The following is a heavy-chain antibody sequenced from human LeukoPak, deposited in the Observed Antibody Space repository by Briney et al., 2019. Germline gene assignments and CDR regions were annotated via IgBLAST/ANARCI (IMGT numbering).Heavy chain of an antibody. CDR2: IYYSGST. D-gene: IGHD3-3*01. Sequence: PSETLSLTCTVSGGSISSYYWSWIRQPPGKGLEWIGYIYYSGSTNYNPSLKSRVTISVATSKNQFSLKLSSVTAADTAVSYCARAGSRYDFWSGYYSGFDYWGQGTLVTVSS. J-gene: IGHJ4*02. CDR1: GGSISSYY. V-gene: IGHV4-59*01. CDR3: ARAGSRYDFWSGYYSGFDY.